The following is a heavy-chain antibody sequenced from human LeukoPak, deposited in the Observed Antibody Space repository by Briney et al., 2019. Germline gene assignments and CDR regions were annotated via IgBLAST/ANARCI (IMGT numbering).Heavy chain of an antibody. Sequence: SVKVSCKASGGTFSSYAISWVRQAPGQGLEWMGGIIPIFGTANYAQKFQGRVTITTDESTSTAYMELSSLRSEDTAVYYCARDSCSGGSCYWVHFDYWGQGTLVTVSS. D-gene: IGHD2-15*01. V-gene: IGHV1-69*05. CDR3: ARDSCSGGSCYWVHFDY. CDR2: IIPIFGTA. CDR1: GGTFSSYA. J-gene: IGHJ4*02.